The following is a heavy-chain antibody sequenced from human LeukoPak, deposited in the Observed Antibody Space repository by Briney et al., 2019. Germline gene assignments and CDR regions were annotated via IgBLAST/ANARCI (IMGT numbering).Heavy chain of an antibody. CDR3: ARVKVQQLGTYYYGLDV. V-gene: IGHV1-3*01. J-gene: IGHJ6*02. D-gene: IGHD6-13*01. CDR1: GYTFTSYA. CDR2: INAGDGNT. Sequence: ASVKVSCKASGYTFTSYAVHWVRQAPGQRLEWMGWINAGDGNTKYSQKFQGRVTITRDTSASTAYMELSSLRSEDTAVYYCARVKVQQLGTYYYGLDVWGQGTTVTVSS.